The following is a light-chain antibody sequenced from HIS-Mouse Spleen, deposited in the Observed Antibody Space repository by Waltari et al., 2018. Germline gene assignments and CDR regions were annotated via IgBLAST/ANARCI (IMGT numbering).Light chain of an antibody. J-gene: IGLJ2*01. CDR1: NIGRKS. CDR3: QVWDSSSDHLV. CDR2: DDS. V-gene: IGLV3-21*02. Sequence: SYVLTQPPSVSVAPGQTARITCGSNNIGRKSVHGYRKKPGQAPVLVVYDDSDRPSGIPERFSGSNSGNTATLTISRVEAGDEADYSCQVWDSSSDHLVFGGGTKLTVL.